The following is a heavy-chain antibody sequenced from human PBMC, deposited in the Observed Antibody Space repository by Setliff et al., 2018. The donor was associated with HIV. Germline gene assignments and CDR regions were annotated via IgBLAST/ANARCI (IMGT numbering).Heavy chain of an antibody. CDR3: ASGHSYDSYGYYLRGFDI. D-gene: IGHD3-22*01. CDR1: GGSFSGYY. J-gene: IGHJ3*02. V-gene: IGHV4-34*01. Sequence: ASETLSLTCAVYGGSFSGYYWSWIRQSPGKGLEWIGEINHSESTNYDPSVKRRVTISIDTSKNQISLKLSSVTAADTVVYYCASGHSYDSYGYYLRGFDIWGPGTMVTVSS. CDR2: INHSEST.